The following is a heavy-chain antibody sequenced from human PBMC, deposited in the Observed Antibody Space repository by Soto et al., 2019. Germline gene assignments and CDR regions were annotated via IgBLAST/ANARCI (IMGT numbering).Heavy chain of an antibody. V-gene: IGHV4-4*02. D-gene: IGHD1-1*01. CDR1: GGSISSSKW. CDR2: IYHSRST. CDR3: ATCQLGEYYYAMDV. Sequence: SETLSLTCAVSGGSISSSKWWTWVRQPPGEGLEWIGEIYHSRSTKYNPSLKSRVTISVDKSKSQFSLNLNSVTAADTAVYYCATCQLGEYYYAMDVWGKGTTVTVSS. J-gene: IGHJ6*04.